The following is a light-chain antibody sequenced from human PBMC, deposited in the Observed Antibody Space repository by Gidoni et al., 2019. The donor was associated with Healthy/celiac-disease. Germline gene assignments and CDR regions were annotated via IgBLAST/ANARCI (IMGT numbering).Light chain of an antibody. Sequence: IVMTRSPCSLDVSLGERATINCKSSQSVLYSSNNKNYLAWYQQKPGQPPKLLIYWASTRESGVPDRFSGSGSGTDFTLTISSLQAEDVAVYYCQQYYSTPVTFGQGTKVEIK. J-gene: IGKJ1*01. CDR2: WAS. CDR1: QSVLYSSNNKNY. CDR3: QQYYSTPVT. V-gene: IGKV4-1*01.